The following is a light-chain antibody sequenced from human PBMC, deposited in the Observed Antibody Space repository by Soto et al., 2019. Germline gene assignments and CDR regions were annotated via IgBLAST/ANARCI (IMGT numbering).Light chain of an antibody. CDR2: EVS. Sequence: QSALTQPASVSGSPGQSITISCTGTSSDVGGYNYVSWYQQHPGKAPKLMIYEVSNRPSGVSNRFSGSKSGNTASLTISGLQAEDEADYYCSSRAGKNYVFGTGTKVTVL. V-gene: IGLV2-14*01. CDR3: SSRAGKNYV. J-gene: IGLJ1*01. CDR1: SSDVGGYNY.